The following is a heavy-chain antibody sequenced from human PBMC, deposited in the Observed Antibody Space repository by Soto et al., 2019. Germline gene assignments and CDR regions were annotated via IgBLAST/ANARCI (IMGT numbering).Heavy chain of an antibody. CDR1: GFSLSNAGSC. CDR2: IHSDGAK. D-gene: IGHD2-2*01. J-gene: IGHJ5*02. V-gene: IGHV2-26*01. CDR3: TRSISLPASADNWFDP. Sequence: SGPTLVNPTAPLTLTCTVSGFSLSNAGSCVSWIRQPPGKAMEWLAHIHSDGAKTYSSSLQSRLTISRDYARRQVVLTLTKLDPTDTATYYCTRSISLPASADNWFDPWGQGTPVTVSS.